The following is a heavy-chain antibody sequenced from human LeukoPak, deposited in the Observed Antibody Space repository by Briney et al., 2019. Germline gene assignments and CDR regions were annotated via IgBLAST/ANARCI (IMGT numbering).Heavy chain of an antibody. J-gene: IGHJ6*03. V-gene: IGHV3-21*04. CDR1: GFTFSSYS. D-gene: IGHD2-2*01. CDR3: AKSPPPLSTPRDYYYMDV. CDR2: ISSSSSYI. Sequence: PGGSLRLSCAASGFTFSSYSMNWVRQAPGKGLEWVSSISSSSSYIYYADSVKGRFTISRDNSKNTLYLQMNSLRAEDTAVYYCAKSPPPLSTPRDYYYMDVWGKGTTVTVSS.